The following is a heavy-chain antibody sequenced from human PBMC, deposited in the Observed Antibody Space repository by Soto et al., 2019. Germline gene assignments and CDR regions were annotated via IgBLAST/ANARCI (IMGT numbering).Heavy chain of an antibody. J-gene: IGHJ5*02. CDR2: VQYTGST. V-gene: IGHV4-59*08. CDR1: GDSISTYY. CDR3: ARHRGYCANGTCLDWFDP. Sequence: QLQESGPGLVKPSETLSLTCTVSGDSISTYYWSWIRQPPGKGLEWIGFVQYTGSTNYNPSLKGRVTISVDTSKNHFSLRLSSVTAADTAVYFCARHRGYCANGTCLDWFDPWGQGTLVTVSP. D-gene: IGHD2-8*01.